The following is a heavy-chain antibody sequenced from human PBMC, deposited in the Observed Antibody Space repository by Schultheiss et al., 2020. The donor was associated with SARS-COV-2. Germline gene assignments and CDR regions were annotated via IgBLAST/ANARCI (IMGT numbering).Heavy chain of an antibody. V-gene: IGHV4-34*01. J-gene: IGHJ4*02. Sequence: SETLSLTCAVYGGSFSGYSWTWIRQSPGKGLEWIGEINHSGSTNYNPSLKSRVTISVDTSKNQFSLKLSSVTAADTAVYYCAGLWFGELLENYWGQGTLVTVSS. CDR2: INHSGST. D-gene: IGHD3-10*01. CDR1: GGSFSGYS. CDR3: AGLWFGELLENY.